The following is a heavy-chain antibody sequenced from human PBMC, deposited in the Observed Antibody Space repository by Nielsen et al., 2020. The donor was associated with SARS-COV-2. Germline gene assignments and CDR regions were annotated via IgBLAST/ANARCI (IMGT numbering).Heavy chain of an antibody. D-gene: IGHD4-17*01. J-gene: IGHJ5*02. Sequence: GGSLRLSCAASGFTFSSYGMHWVRQAPGKGLEWVAVIWYDGSNKYYADSVKGRFTISRDNSKNTLYLQMNSLRAEDTAVYYCARVAGNYGDYVDWFDPWGQGTLVTVSS. CDR2: IWYDGSNK. V-gene: IGHV3-33*01. CDR3: ARVAGNYGDYVDWFDP. CDR1: GFTFSSYG.